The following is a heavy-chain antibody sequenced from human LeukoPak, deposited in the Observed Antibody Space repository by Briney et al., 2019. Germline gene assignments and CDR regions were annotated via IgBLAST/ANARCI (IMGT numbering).Heavy chain of an antibody. CDR1: GYSFTNYY. D-gene: IGHD6-13*01. V-gene: IGHV1-46*01. Sequence: ASVKVSCKASGYSFTNYYVHWVRQAPGQGLEWMGIINPSGDSSNYAQMFQGRVTMTRDTSTGTVYMELSSLRSEDTAVYYRAIGYYSSRFDFWGQGTLVTVSS. CDR2: INPSGDSS. CDR3: AIGYYSSRFDF. J-gene: IGHJ4*02.